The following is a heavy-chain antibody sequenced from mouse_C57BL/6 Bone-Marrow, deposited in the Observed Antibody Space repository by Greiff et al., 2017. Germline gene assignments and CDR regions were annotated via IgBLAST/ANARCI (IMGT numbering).Heavy chain of an antibody. Sequence: EVQLVESGGDLVKPGGSLKLSCAASGFTFSSYGMSWVRQTPDKRLEWVATISSGGSYTYYPDSVKGRFTISRDNAKNTLYLQMSSLKSEDTAMDYCARPRYDGFAYWGQGTLVTVSA. CDR2: ISSGGSYT. CDR1: GFTFSSYG. CDR3: ARPRYDGFAY. D-gene: IGHD2-12*01. J-gene: IGHJ3*01. V-gene: IGHV5-6*01.